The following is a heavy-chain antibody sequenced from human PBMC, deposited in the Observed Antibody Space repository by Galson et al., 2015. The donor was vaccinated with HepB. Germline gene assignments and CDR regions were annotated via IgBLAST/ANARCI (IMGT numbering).Heavy chain of an antibody. Sequence: SLRLSCAASGFTLSSYSMNWVRQAPGKGLEWVSYISSSSSTIYYADSVKGRFTISRDNAKNSLYLQMNSLRAEDTAVYYCARDLLDISPPHLRAAIFDYWGQGTLVTVSS. V-gene: IGHV3-48*01. CDR1: GFTLSSYS. J-gene: IGHJ4*02. CDR2: ISSSSSTI. CDR3: ARDLLDISPPHLRAAIFDY. D-gene: IGHD5-12*01.